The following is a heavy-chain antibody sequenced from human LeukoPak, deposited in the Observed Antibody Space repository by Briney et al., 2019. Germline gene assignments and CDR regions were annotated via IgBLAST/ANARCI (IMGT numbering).Heavy chain of an antibody. J-gene: IGHJ4*02. V-gene: IGHV4-30-2*01. CDR2: ISRSGST. CDR3: AGVPDF. Sequence: SETLSLTCTVSGGSISSVGYYWSWIRQPPGKGLEWIGYISRSGSTYYTPSLQSRVTISLDRSKNQFSLRLTSVTAADTAVYHCAGVPDFWGQGTLVTVSS. CDR1: GGSISSVGYY.